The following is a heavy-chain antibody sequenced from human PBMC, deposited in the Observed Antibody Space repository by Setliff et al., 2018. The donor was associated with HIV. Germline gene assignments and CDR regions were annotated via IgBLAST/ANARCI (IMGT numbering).Heavy chain of an antibody. CDR1: GTSFSGYY. V-gene: IGHV4-34*01. Sequence: SETLSLTCAVYGTSFSGYYWNWIRQSPGKGLEWIGEVDHSGGTKFNPSLKSRVTISLKTSKNQFSLSLSSVTVADTGLYFCARRAGNYLVYWGQGTLVTVSS. J-gene: IGHJ4*02. CDR2: VDHSGGT. CDR3: ARRAGNYLVY.